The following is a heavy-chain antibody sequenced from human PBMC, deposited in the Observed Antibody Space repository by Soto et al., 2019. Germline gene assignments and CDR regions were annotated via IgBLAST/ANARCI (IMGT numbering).Heavy chain of an antibody. D-gene: IGHD6-13*01. CDR3: ARRKGWRIASAGSIYYYYGMDF. CDR2: INHSGST. J-gene: IGHJ6*02. V-gene: IGHV4-34*01. Sequence: ETLSLTCAVYGGSFSGYYWSWIRQPPGKGLEWIGEINHSGSTNYNPSLKSRVTISVDTSKNQFSLKLSSVTAADTAVYYCARRKGWRIASAGSIYYYYGMDFWGQGTTVTVSS. CDR1: GGSFSGYY.